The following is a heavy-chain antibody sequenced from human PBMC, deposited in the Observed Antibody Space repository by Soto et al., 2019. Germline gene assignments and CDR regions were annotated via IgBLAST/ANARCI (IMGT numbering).Heavy chain of an antibody. V-gene: IGHV1-2*04. D-gene: IGHD5-12*01. CDR1: GYTFTGYY. CDR2: INPNSGGT. J-gene: IGHJ6*02. CDR3: ARVGGYSGYDYYYGMDV. Sequence: QVQLVQSGAEVKKPGASVKVSCKASGYTFTGYYMHWVRQAPGQGLEWMGWINPNSGGTNYAQKFQGWVTMTRDTSISTAYMELSRLRSDDTAVYYCARVGGYSGYDYYYGMDVWGQGTTVTVSS.